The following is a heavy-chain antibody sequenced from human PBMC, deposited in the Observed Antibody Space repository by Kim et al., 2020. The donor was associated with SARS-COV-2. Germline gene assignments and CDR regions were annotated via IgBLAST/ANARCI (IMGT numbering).Heavy chain of an antibody. CDR3: AKETRIQLWGKWFDP. J-gene: IGHJ5*02. CDR2: ISGSGGST. CDR1: GFTFSSYA. V-gene: IGHV3-23*01. D-gene: IGHD5-18*01. Sequence: GGSLRLSCAASGFTFSSYAMSWVRQAPGKGLEWVSGISGSGGSTNYADSGKGRFTISRENSKNTLYLQMNSLRAEDTAVYYCAKETRIQLWGKWFDPWGQRTLATVSS.